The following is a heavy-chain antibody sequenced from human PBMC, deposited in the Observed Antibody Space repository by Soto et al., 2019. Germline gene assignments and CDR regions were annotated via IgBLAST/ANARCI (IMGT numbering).Heavy chain of an antibody. J-gene: IGHJ3*02. V-gene: IGHV4-59*01. D-gene: IGHD1-1*01. CDR1: GDSSISYF. Sequence: KASETLSLTCTVSGDSSISYFWTWTRQPPGKGLEWIGYVHYSGNTNYNPSLKSRVTISVDTSKNMLSLELSSVTAADTAVYYCARMNQLAPKRNAFDMWGQGTMVTVSS. CDR2: VHYSGNT. CDR3: ARMNQLAPKRNAFDM.